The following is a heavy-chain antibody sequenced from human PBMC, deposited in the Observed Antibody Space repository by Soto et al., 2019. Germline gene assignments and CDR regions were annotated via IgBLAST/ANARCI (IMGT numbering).Heavy chain of an antibody. V-gene: IGHV3-23*01. CDR3: AKGGTYYYGSGSSY. Sequence: PGGSLRLSCAASGFTFSSYAMSWVRQAPGKGLEWVSAISGSGGSTYYADSVKGRFTISRDNSKNTLYLQMNSLRAEDTAVYYCAKGGTYYYGSGSSYWGQGTLVTVSS. D-gene: IGHD3-10*01. CDR1: GFTFSSYA. CDR2: ISGSGGST. J-gene: IGHJ4*02.